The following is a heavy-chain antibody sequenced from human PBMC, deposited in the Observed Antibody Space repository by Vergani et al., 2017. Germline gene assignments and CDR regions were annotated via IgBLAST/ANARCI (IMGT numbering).Heavy chain of an antibody. J-gene: IGHJ6*02. CDR2: ISSSSSTI. CDR3: AKDSLIAVAGTGVYYYYGMDV. V-gene: IGHV3-48*04. CDR1: GFTFSSYS. Sequence: VQLVESGGGVVQPGRSLRLSCAASGFTFSSYSMNWVRQAPGKGLEWVSYISSSSSTIYYADSVKGRFTISRDNAKNSLYLQMNSLRAEDTALYYCAKDSLIAVAGTGVYYYYGMDVWGQGTTVTVSS. D-gene: IGHD6-19*01.